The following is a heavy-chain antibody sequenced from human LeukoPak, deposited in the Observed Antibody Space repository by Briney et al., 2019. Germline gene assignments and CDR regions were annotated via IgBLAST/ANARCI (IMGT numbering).Heavy chain of an antibody. V-gene: IGHV1-2*02. Sequence: ASVKVSCKASGYTFTGYYMHWVRQAPGQGLEWMGWINPNSGGTNYAQKFQGRVTMTRDTSLSTAYMELTGLTSDDTAVYHCARAQALTAPAGTFADSWGQGTLVTVSS. CDR3: ARAQALTAPAGTFADS. D-gene: IGHD6-13*01. CDR2: INPNSGGT. J-gene: IGHJ4*02. CDR1: GYTFTGYY.